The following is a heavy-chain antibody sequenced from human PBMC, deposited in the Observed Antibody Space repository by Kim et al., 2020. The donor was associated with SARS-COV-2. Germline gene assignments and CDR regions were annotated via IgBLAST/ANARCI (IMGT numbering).Heavy chain of an antibody. CDR2: IYYSGNTYYYYSGST. CDR1: GGSISSSSYY. CDR3: ARHVHSSDYVIDY. V-gene: IGHV4-39*01. Sequence: SETLSLTCTVSGGSISSSSYYWGWIRQPPGKGLEWIGSIYYSGNTYYYYSGSTYYNPSLKSRVTISVDTSKNQFSLKLSSLTAADTAVYYCARHVHSSDYVIDYWGQGTLVIVSS. D-gene: IGHD5-12*01. J-gene: IGHJ4*02.